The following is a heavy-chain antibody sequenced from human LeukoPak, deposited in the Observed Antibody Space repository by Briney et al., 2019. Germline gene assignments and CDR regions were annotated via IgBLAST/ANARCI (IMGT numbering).Heavy chain of an antibody. D-gene: IGHD1-20*01. J-gene: IGHJ6*02. CDR3: ARPPITRAGKNGMDV. V-gene: IGHV3-21*01. Sequence: GGSLRLSCAASGFTFSSYSMNWVRQAPGKGLEWVSSISSSSSYIYYADSVKGRFTISRDNAKNSLYLQMNSLRAEDTAVYYCARPPITRAGKNGMDVWGQGTTVTVSS. CDR1: GFTFSSYS. CDR2: ISSSSSYI.